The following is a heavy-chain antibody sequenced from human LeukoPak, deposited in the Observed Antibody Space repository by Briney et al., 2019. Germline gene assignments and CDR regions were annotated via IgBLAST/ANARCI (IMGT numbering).Heavy chain of an antibody. CDR3: ARQESGWFDY. CDR1: GFTFSSYS. CDR2: ISSSSSYI. D-gene: IGHD6-25*01. Sequence: GGSLRLSCAASGFTFSSYSMNWVRQAPGKRLEWVSSISSSSSYIYYADSVKGRFTISRDNAKNSLYLQMNSLRAEDTAVYYCARQESGWFDYWGQGTLVTVSS. J-gene: IGHJ4*02. V-gene: IGHV3-21*01.